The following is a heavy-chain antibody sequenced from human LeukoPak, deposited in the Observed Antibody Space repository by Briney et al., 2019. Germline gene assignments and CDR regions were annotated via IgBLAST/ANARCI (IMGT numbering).Heavy chain of an antibody. Sequence: PQTLSLTCTVSGGSISSGGYYWSWIRQHPGKGLEWIGYIYYSGSTYYNPSLKSRVTISVDTSKNQFSLKLSSVTAADTAVYYCARVYAGYCSSTSCYESWFDPWGQGTLVTVSS. J-gene: IGHJ5*02. CDR2: IYYSGST. CDR1: GGSISSGGYY. V-gene: IGHV4-31*03. CDR3: ARVYAGYCSSTSCYESWFDP. D-gene: IGHD2-2*01.